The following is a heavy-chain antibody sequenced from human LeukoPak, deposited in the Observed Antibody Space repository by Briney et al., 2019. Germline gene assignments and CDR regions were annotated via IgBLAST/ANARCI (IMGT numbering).Heavy chain of an antibody. CDR3: ARDLGVEQWPFF. J-gene: IGHJ3*01. CDR1: GGTFSSYA. D-gene: IGHD6-19*01. Sequence: GASVKVSCKASGGTFSSYAISWVRQAPGQGLEWMGGIIPIFGTANYAQKFQGRITITADESTSTAYMELSSLRAEDTAVYYCARDLGVEQWPFFWGQGTMVTVSS. V-gene: IGHV1-69*13. CDR2: IIPIFGTA.